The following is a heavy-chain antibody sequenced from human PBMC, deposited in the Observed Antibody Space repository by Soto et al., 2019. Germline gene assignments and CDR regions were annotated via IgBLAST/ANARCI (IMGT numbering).Heavy chain of an antibody. V-gene: IGHV4-31*01. CDR2: IYYSGST. CDR3: ARDQDYDSSGYLAFDI. CDR1: GGSISSGGYY. J-gene: IGHJ3*02. D-gene: IGHD3-22*01. Sequence: QVQLQESGPGLVKPSQTLSLTCTVSGGSISSGGYYWSWIRQHPGKGLEWIGYIYYSGSTYYNPSLQSPGTISVDTSKHQFSLKLSSVTAADTAVYYCARDQDYDSSGYLAFDIWGQGTMVTVSS.